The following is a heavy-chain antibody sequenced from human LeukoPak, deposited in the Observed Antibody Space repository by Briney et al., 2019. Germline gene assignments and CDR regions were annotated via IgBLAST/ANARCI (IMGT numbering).Heavy chain of an antibody. CDR1: GGTSSSYG. Sequence: SVKVSCKASGGTSSSYGISWVRQAPGQGLEWMGGIIPIFGTANYAQKFQGRVTITADESTSTAYMELSSLRSEDTAVYYCASGVYYDSSGYSFEYWGQGTLVTVSS. CDR3: ASGVYYDSSGYSFEY. D-gene: IGHD3-22*01. CDR2: IIPIFGTA. J-gene: IGHJ4*02. V-gene: IGHV1-69*13.